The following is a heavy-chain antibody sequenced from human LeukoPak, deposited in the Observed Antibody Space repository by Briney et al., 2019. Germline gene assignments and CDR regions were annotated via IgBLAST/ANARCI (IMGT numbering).Heavy chain of an antibody. V-gene: IGHV4-61*01. CDR1: GGSVSSGSYY. CDR2: IYYSGST. CDR3: ARTGATVTMGFDY. Sequence: SETLSLTCTVSGGSVSSGSYYWSWIRQPPGKGLEWIGYIYYSGSTNYNPSLKSRVTISVDTSKNQFSLKLSSVTAADTAVYYCARTGATVTMGFDYWGQGTLVTVSS. J-gene: IGHJ4*02. D-gene: IGHD4-17*01.